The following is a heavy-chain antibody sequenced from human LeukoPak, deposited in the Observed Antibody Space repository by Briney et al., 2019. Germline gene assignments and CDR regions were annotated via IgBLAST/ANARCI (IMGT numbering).Heavy chain of an antibody. J-gene: IGHJ4*02. Sequence: PGGSLRLSCAASGFTFSNYAMNWVRQAPGKGLEWVSAISGSGGSTYYADSVKGRFTISRDNSKNTLYLQMNSLRAEDTAVYYCAKVSFIIAVAGPIDYWGQGTLVTVSS. CDR3: AKVSFIIAVAGPIDY. CDR1: GFTFSNYA. D-gene: IGHD6-19*01. CDR2: ISGSGGST. V-gene: IGHV3-23*01.